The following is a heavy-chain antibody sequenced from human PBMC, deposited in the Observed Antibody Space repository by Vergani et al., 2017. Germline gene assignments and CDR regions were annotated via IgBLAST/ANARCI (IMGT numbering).Heavy chain of an antibody. J-gene: IGHJ3*02. CDR2: INPNSGGT. CDR3: AQGDPDSSGPPTYAFDI. CDR1: GYTFTGYY. D-gene: IGHD3-22*01. V-gene: IGHV1-2*02. Sequence: QVQLVQSGAEVKKPGASVKVSCKASGYTFTGYYMHWVRQAPGQGLEWMGWINPNSGGTNYEQKFQGRVTMTRDTSISTAYMELSRLRLDDTAVYYCAQGDPDSSGPPTYAFDIWGQGTMVTVSS.